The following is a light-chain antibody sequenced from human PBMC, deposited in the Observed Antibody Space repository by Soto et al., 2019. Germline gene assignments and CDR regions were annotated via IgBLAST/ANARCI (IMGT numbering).Light chain of an antibody. Sequence: EIVLTQSPATLSLSPGERATLSCRASQSVSIYLAWYQQKPDQAPRLLIYDASNRATGIPARFSGSGSGTDFTLTISSLEPEDFAVYYCQQRSNWRRTFGQGTKVDIK. CDR3: QQRSNWRRT. CDR2: DAS. V-gene: IGKV3-11*01. CDR1: QSVSIY. J-gene: IGKJ1*01.